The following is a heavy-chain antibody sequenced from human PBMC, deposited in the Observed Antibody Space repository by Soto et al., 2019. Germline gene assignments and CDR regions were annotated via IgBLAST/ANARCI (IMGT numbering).Heavy chain of an antibody. Sequence: PGGSLRLSCAASGFTFSSYWMHWVRQAPGKGLVWVSRINSDGGSTSYADSVKGRFTISRDNAKNTLYLQMNSLRAEDTAVYYCAREERAYYYYYMDVWGKGTTVTVSS. J-gene: IGHJ6*03. CDR1: GFTFSSYW. CDR2: INSDGGST. V-gene: IGHV3-74*01. CDR3: AREERAYYYYYMDV.